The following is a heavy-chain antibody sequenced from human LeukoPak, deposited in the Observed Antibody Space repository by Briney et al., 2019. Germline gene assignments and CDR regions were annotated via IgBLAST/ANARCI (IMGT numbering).Heavy chain of an antibody. Sequence: PSETLSLTCAVYGGSFSGYYWSWIRQPPGKGLEWIGEINHSGSTNYNPSLKSRVTISVDTSKNQFSLKLSSVTAADTAVYYCARRGKGLESSWRFDYWGQGTLVTVSS. CDR1: GGSFSGYY. D-gene: IGHD6-13*01. CDR3: ARRGKGLESSWRFDY. V-gene: IGHV4-34*01. J-gene: IGHJ4*02. CDR2: INHSGST.